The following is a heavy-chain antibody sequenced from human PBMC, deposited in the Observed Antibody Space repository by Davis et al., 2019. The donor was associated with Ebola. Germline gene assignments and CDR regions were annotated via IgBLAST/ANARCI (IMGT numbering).Heavy chain of an antibody. Sequence: SETLSLTCTVSGASISDSNYFWAWIRQPPGKGLEWIGSIFYSGTPYYNPFLKSRVTMSVDTSKNQFSVRLSSVTAADTAVYYCARSITIIRGVIPWFDPWGQGTLVTVSS. V-gene: IGHV4-39*01. CDR1: GASISDSNYF. CDR3: ARSITIIRGVIPWFDP. CDR2: IFYSGTP. D-gene: IGHD3-10*01. J-gene: IGHJ5*02.